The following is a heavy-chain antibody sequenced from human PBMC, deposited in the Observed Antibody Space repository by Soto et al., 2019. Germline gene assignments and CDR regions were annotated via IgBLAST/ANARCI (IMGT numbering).Heavy chain of an antibody. CDR2: INAGNGNT. CDR1: GYTFTSYA. CDR3: ARHHSSGWYGVLAFDI. J-gene: IGHJ3*02. D-gene: IGHD6-19*01. V-gene: IGHV1-3*01. Sequence: QVQLVQSGAEVKKPGASVKVSCKASGYTFTSYAMHWVRQAPGQRLEWMGWINAGNGNTKYSQKFQGRVTITRDPSASTAYMELSSLRSEDTAVYYCARHHSSGWYGVLAFDIWGQGTMVTVSS.